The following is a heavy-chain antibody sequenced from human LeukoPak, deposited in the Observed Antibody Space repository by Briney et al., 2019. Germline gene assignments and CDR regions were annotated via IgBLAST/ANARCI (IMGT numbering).Heavy chain of an antibody. J-gene: IGHJ5*02. CDR3: ARLYCSSTSCYAGWFDP. CDR2: IYYSGST. Sequence: SETLSLTCTVSGGSISSYYWSWIRQPPGRGLEWIGNIYYSGSTNYNPSLKSRVTISVDTSKNQFSLKLSSVTAADTAVYYCARLYCSSTSCYAGWFDPWGRGTLVTVSS. CDR1: GGSISSYY. D-gene: IGHD2-2*01. V-gene: IGHV4-59*08.